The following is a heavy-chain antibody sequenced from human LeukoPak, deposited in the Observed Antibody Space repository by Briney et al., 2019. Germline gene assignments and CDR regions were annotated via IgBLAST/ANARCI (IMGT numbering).Heavy chain of an antibody. V-gene: IGHV1-46*01. CDR2: INPSGGST. D-gene: IGHD3-3*01. CDR1: GYTFTSYY. J-gene: IGHJ6*02. Sequence: GASVKVSCKASGYTFTSYYMHWVRQAPGQGLEWMGIINPSGGSTSYAQKFQGRVTMTRDTSTSTVYMELSSLRSEDTAVYYCARDLGYYDFWSGQFGDYYYYGMDVWGQGTTVTVSS. CDR3: ARDLGYYDFWSGQFGDYYYYGMDV.